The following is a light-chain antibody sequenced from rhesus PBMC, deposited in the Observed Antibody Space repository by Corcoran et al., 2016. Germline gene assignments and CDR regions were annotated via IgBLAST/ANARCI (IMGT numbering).Light chain of an antibody. CDR2: KAS. CDR3: LQYSSSPYS. CDR1: QSISSW. Sequence: DIQMTQSPSSLSASVGDTVTITCRASQSISSWLDWYQQKPGKATKLLIYKASSLQSGVPSRFSGSGSGTDFTLTISSLQPEDFATYYCLQYSSSPYSFGQGTKVEIK. J-gene: IGKJ2*01. V-gene: IGKV1-22*01.